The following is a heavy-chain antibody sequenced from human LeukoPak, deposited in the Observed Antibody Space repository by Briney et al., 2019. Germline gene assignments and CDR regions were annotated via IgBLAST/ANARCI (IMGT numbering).Heavy chain of an antibody. V-gene: IGHV4-59*08. D-gene: IGHD6-19*01. J-gene: IGHJ5*02. CDR2: MYYSGST. CDR3: ASLRIAVAGTRWFDP. CDR1: GGSISSNY. Sequence: PSETLSLTCTVSGGSISSNYWSWIRQPPGKGLEWIGYMYYSGSTNYNPSLKSRVTISVDTSKNQFSLKLSSVTAADTAVYYCASLRIAVAGTRWFDPWGQGTLVTVSS.